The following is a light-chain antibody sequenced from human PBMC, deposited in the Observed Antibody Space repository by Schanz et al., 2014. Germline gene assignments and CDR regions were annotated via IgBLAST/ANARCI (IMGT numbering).Light chain of an antibody. V-gene: IGKV3-20*01. CDR2: GAS. CDR1: QSVSSN. Sequence: EIVMTQSPATLSVSPGESATLSCRASQSVSSNLAWYQQKPGQAPRLLICGASSRATGIPARFSGSGSGTDFTLTISRLEPEDFAVYYCQQYGSSPWTFGQGTKVEIK. CDR3: QQYGSSPWT. J-gene: IGKJ1*01.